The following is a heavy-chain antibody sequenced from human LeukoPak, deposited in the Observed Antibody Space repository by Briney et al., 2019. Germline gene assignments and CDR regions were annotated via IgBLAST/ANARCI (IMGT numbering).Heavy chain of an antibody. CDR2: ISGQSDII. J-gene: IGHJ4*02. CDR3: ARERRSCSGGSCYGSGDFDN. CDR1: RFTFHTYG. D-gene: IGHD2-15*01. V-gene: IGHV3-48*04. Sequence: PGGSLRLSCAASRFTFHTYGMNWVRQAPWKGLEWISYISGQSDIIHYGDSVKGRFSISRDNGKSSLYLHLTSLRAEDTAIYYCARERRSCSGGSCYGSGDFDNWGQGTLVAVSS.